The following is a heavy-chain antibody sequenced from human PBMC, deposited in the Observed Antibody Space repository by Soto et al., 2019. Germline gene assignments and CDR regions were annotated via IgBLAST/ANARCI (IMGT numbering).Heavy chain of an antibody. CDR1: GFTFSDHY. V-gene: IGHV3-72*01. CDR3: ARADILTGYAYFDY. D-gene: IGHD3-9*01. J-gene: IGHJ4*02. Sequence: GGSLRLSCAASGFTFSDHYMDWVRQAPGKGLEWVGRSRNKANSYTTEYAASVKGRFTISRDDSKNSLYLQMNSLKTEDTAVYYCARADILTGYAYFDYWGQGTLVTVSS. CDR2: SRNKANSYTT.